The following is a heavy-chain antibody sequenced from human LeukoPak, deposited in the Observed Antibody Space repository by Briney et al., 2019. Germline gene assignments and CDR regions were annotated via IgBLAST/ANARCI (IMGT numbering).Heavy chain of an antibody. J-gene: IGHJ4*02. D-gene: IGHD3-22*01. Sequence: GGSLRLSCAASGFIFNNYGLVWVRQAPGKGLEWVSAISNDGGGTTYADFVKGRFSVSRDNSKNTLFLQMNSLRAEDTALFYCAKGSSGYFFDLWGQGTLVTVSS. CDR2: ISNDGGGT. V-gene: IGHV3-23*01. CDR3: AKGSSGYFFDL. CDR1: GFIFNNYG.